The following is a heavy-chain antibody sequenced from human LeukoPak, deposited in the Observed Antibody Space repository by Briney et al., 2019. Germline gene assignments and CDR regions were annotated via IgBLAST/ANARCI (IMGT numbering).Heavy chain of an antibody. CDR3: AKDGVPGEYSGVAGIGFDY. J-gene: IGHJ4*02. V-gene: IGHV3-30*02. D-gene: IGHD6-19*01. CDR2: IRYDGSNK. Sequence: GGSLRLSCAASGFTFSSYGMHWVRQAPGKGLEWVAFIRYDGSNKYYADSVKGRFTISRDNSKNTLYLQMNSLRAEDTAVYYCAKDGVPGEYSGVAGIGFDYWGQGTLVTVSS. CDR1: GFTFSSYG.